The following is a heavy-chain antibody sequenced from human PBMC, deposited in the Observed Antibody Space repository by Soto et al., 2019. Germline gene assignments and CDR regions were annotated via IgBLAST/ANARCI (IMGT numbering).Heavy chain of an antibody. CDR3: ARQSSGWYNWFDP. J-gene: IGHJ5*02. CDR1: GGSISSSSYY. V-gene: IGHV4-39*01. Sequence: PSETLSLTCTVSGGSISSSSYYWGWIRQPPGKGLEWIGSIYYSGNTYYNPSLKSRVTISVDTSKNQFSLKLSSVTAAETAVYYCARQSSGWYNWFDPWGQGTLVTVSS. D-gene: IGHD6-19*01. CDR2: IYYSGNT.